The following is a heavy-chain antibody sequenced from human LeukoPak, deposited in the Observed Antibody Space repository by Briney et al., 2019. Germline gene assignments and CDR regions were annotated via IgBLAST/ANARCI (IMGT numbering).Heavy chain of an antibody. CDR3: ARTRLGYCSSTSCGSLGPKSDAFDI. V-gene: IGHV3-30-3*01. Sequence: GGSLRLSCAASGFTFSSYAMHWVRQAPGKGLEWVAVISYDGSNKYYADSVKGRFTISRDNSKNTLYLQMNSLRAEDTAVYYCARTRLGYCSSTSCGSLGPKSDAFDIWGQGTMVTVSS. CDR1: GFTFSSYA. CDR2: ISYDGSNK. J-gene: IGHJ3*02. D-gene: IGHD2-2*01.